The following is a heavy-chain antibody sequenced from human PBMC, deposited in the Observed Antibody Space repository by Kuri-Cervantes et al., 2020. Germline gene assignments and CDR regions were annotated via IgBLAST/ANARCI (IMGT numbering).Heavy chain of an antibody. CDR1: GFTLSNYD. CDR2: VGIAGDT. D-gene: IGHD3-3*01. Sequence: GESLKISCAASGFTLSNYDMHWVRQATGKGLEWVSGVGIAGDTYYTGSVKGRFTISRDNSKNTLYLQMNSLRAEDTAVYYCARKHYDFWPGRRNGMDVWGQGTTVTVSS. CDR3: ARKHYDFWPGRRNGMDV. V-gene: IGHV3-13*04. J-gene: IGHJ6*02.